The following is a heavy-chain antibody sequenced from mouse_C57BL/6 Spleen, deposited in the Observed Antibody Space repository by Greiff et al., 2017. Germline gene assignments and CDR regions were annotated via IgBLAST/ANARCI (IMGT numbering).Heavy chain of an antibody. J-gene: IGHJ2*01. CDR1: GYAFTNYL. CDR3: ARDYGSSYLYYFDY. V-gene: IGHV1-54*01. Sequence: VQLQQSGAELVRPGTSVKVSCKASGYAFTNYLIEWVKQRPGQGLEWIGVINPGSGGTNYNEKFKGKATLTADKSSSTAYMQLSSLTSEDSAVYFCARDYGSSYLYYFDYWGQGTTLTVSS. D-gene: IGHD1-1*01. CDR2: INPGSGGT.